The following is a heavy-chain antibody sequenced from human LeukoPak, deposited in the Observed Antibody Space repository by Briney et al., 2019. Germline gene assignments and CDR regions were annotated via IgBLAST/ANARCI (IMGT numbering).Heavy chain of an antibody. CDR3: ARAAMTTVVTLGCFDP. V-gene: IGHV4-34*01. CDR2: INHSGST. J-gene: IGHJ5*02. D-gene: IGHD4-23*01. Sequence: SETLSLTCAVYGGSFSGYYWSWIRQPPGKGLEWIGEINHSGSTNYNPSLKSRVTISVDRSKNQFSLKLSSVTAADTAVYCCARAAMTTVVTLGCFDPWGQGTLVTVSS. CDR1: GGSFSGYY.